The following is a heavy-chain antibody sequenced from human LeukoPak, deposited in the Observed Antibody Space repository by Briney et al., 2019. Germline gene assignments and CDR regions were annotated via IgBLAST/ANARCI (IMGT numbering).Heavy chain of an antibody. J-gene: IGHJ4*02. Sequence: KFQGRVTITRDTSASTAYMELSSLRSEDTAVYYCAREKVATQGTFDYWGQGTLVTVSS. V-gene: IGHV1-3*01. D-gene: IGHD5-12*01. CDR3: AREKVATQGTFDY.